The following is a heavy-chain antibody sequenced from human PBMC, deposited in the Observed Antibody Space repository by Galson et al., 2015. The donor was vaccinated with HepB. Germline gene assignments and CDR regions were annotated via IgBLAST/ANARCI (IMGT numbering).Heavy chain of an antibody. D-gene: IGHD2-2*01. CDR3: ARDRNFGVPAAAHRFDP. CDR2: ISDDGSNK. V-gene: IGHV3-30*03. J-gene: IGHJ5*02. CDR1: GFIFSIYG. Sequence: SLRLSCAASGFIFSIYGMDWVRQAPGKGLEWVAVISDDGSNKFYADAVKGRFTISRDNAKNSLYLQMNSLRAEDAAVYYCARDRNFGVPAAAHRFDPWGQGTLVTVSS.